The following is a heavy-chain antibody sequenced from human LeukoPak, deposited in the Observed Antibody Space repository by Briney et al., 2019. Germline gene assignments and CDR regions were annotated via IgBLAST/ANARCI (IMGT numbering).Heavy chain of an antibody. J-gene: IGHJ4*02. V-gene: IGHV3-53*01. CDR2: IYSDGTS. CDR3: TVGVY. CDR1: GFTVSNSF. Sequence: PGGSLRLSCAASGFTVSNSFMSWIRQAPGKGLEWVSVIYSDGTSYYADSVKARFSISRDNSKNSLYLQMNSLRVEDTAMYYCTVGVYWGQGTLVTVSS.